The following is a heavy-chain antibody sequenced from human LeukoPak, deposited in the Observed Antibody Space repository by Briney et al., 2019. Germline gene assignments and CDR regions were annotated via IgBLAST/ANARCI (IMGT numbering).Heavy chain of an antibody. V-gene: IGHV3-23*01. CDR1: GFTFSSYV. Sequence: GGSLRLSCAASGFTFSSYVMSWVRQAPGKGLEWVSGISGSGDSTYYADSVKGRFTISRDNSSNTLYLQMNTLRVDDTAVYFCAKGKGAGTARGWLTFDSWGQGTLVTVSS. J-gene: IGHJ4*02. CDR2: ISGSGDST. D-gene: IGHD6-19*01. CDR3: AKGKGAGTARGWLTFDS.